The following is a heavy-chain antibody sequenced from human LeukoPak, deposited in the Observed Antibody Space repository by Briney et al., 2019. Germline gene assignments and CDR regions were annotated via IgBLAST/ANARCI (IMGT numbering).Heavy chain of an antibody. D-gene: IGHD3-10*01. CDR3: ARARITMVRGPFDL. CDR1: GGSFSGYY. Sequence: PSETLSLTCAVYGGSFSGYYWSWLRQPPGKGLEWIGEINHSGSTNYNPSLKSRVTISVDTSKNQFSLKLSSVTAADTAVYYCARARITMVRGPFDLWGRGTLVTVSS. J-gene: IGHJ2*01. V-gene: IGHV4-34*01. CDR2: INHSGST.